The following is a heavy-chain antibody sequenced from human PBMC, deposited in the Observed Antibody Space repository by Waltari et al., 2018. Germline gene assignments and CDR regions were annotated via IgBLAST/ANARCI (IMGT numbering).Heavy chain of an antibody. CDR3: ARDLGYYYDSSGNTPLDC. CDR1: GYTFTGYY. Sequence: QVQLVQSGAEVKKPGASVKVACKASGYTFTGYYLHWVRQAPGQGLEWMGWINPNSGGPRYAQNFQGRVTMTRDTSTSTAYMELSRLRSDDTAVYYCARDLGYYYDSSGNTPLDCWGQGTLVTVSS. D-gene: IGHD3-22*01. V-gene: IGHV1-2*02. CDR2: INPNSGGP. J-gene: IGHJ4*02.